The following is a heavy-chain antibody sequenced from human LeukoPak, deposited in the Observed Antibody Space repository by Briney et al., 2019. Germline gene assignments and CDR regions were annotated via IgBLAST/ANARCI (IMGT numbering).Heavy chain of an antibody. J-gene: IGHJ5*02. CDR1: GYTFTSYA. V-gene: IGHV1-3*01. CDR3: ARLSTNGETNWFDP. CDR2: INAGNGNT. D-gene: IGHD3-10*01. Sequence: ASVKVSCKASGYTFTSYAMHWVRQAPGQRLEWMGWINAGNGNTKYSQKFQGRVTISRDTSASTAYMELSSLRSEDTAVYYCARLSTNGETNWFDPWGQGTLVTVSS.